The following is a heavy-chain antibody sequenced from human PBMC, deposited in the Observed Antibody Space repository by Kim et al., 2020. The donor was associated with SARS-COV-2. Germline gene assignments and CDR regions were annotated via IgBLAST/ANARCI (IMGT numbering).Heavy chain of an antibody. D-gene: IGHD4-17*01. Sequence: SETLSLTCTVSGGSVSSGSYYWSWIRQPPGKGLEWIGYIYYSGSTNYNPSLKSRITISVDTSKNQFSLKLSSVTAADTAVYYCARTPGGDYVSDYYYYYGMDVWGQGTTVTVSS. J-gene: IGHJ6*02. CDR1: GGSVSSGSYY. CDR3: ARTPGGDYVSDYYYYYGMDV. CDR2: IYYSGST. V-gene: IGHV4-61*01.